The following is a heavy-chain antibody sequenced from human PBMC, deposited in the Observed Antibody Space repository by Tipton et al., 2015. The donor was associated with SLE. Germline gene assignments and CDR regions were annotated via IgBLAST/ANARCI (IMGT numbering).Heavy chain of an antibody. V-gene: IGHV3-7*01. CDR2: IKEDGSEK. D-gene: IGHD6-19*01. Sequence: GSLRLSCAASGFTFSTYWMNWVRQAPGKGLEWVANIKEDGSEKYYVDSVKGRFTISRDNAKNSLYLHMNSLGAEDTAVYYCPCSGCPAGWGQGTLVIVSS. CDR1: GFTFSTYW. CDR3: PCSGCPAG. J-gene: IGHJ4*02.